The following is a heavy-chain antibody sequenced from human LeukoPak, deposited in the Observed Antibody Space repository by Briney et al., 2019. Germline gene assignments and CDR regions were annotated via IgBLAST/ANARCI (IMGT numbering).Heavy chain of an antibody. CDR1: GGSLSGYY. CDR3: ARLLDNDISGDPDTFDV. V-gene: IGHV4-59*01. J-gene: IGHJ3*01. D-gene: IGHD3-22*01. CDR2: ISCTGRT. Sequence: AETLTLTCTVSGGSLSGYYWSWIRQPPGKRLEWIGYISCTGRTKYNASFESRVTISIDTSKSQFSLKLTSVTSADTAVYSCARLLDNDISGDPDTFDVWGQGTTVIVSS.